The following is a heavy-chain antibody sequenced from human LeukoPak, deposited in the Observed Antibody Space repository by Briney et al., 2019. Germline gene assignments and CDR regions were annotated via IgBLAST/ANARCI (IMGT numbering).Heavy chain of an antibody. CDR2: ISGGATRT. D-gene: IGHD4-17*01. V-gene: IGHV3-23*01. J-gene: IGHJ4*02. Sequence: GGSLRLSCAAPGFIFLTYDMSWVRQAPGKGAVWVSRISGGATRTYYTDSVTGRFTLSRDNSKNTLYLQMNSLSGEDTAVYFCAKGGGRGDYDLTGRFSTHFDSWGQGNPVIVSS. CDR1: GFIFLTYD. CDR3: AKGGGRGDYDLTGRFSTHFDS.